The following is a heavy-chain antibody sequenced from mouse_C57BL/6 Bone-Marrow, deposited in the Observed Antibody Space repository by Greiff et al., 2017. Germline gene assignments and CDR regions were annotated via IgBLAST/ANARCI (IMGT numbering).Heavy chain of an antibody. J-gene: IGHJ2*01. Sequence: QVQLQQSGAELVRPGASVTLSCKASGYTFTDYEMHWVKQTPVHGLEWIGAIDPETGGTAYNQKFKGKAILTADKSSSTAYMELRSLTSEDSAVYYCTRCPYGSSDYWGQGTTLTVSS. CDR1: GYTFTDYE. V-gene: IGHV1-15*01. D-gene: IGHD1-1*01. CDR3: TRCPYGSSDY. CDR2: IDPETGGT.